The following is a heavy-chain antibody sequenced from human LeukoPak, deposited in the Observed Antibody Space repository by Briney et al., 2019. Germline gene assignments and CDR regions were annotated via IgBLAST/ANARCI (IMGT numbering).Heavy chain of an antibody. CDR3: AKDLGYDCPNAFDY. Sequence: GGSLRLSCAASGFTFSSYGMHWVRQAPGKGLEWVAVISYDGSNKYYADSVKGRFTISRDNSKDTLYLQMNSLRAEDTAVYCCAKDLGYDCPNAFDYWGQGTLVTVSS. D-gene: IGHD1-20*01. J-gene: IGHJ4*02. CDR1: GFTFSSYG. V-gene: IGHV3-30*18. CDR2: ISYDGSNK.